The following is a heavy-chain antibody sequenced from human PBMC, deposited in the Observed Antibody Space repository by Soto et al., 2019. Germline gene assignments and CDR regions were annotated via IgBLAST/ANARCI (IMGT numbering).Heavy chain of an antibody. V-gene: IGHV2-26*01. Sequence: QVTLKQSGPVVVKPTETLTLTCTVSGFSVSNTKRGVSWIRQPPGKALEWLAQVFSNGEKSYSASLRTRLTISKDTSKSQVVLTMTNMVPLDTGTYFCARFDDYGLSSWGQGTLVNVSS. CDR2: VFSNGEK. CDR3: ARFDDYGLSS. J-gene: IGHJ4*02. CDR1: GFSVSNTKRG. D-gene: IGHD3-10*01.